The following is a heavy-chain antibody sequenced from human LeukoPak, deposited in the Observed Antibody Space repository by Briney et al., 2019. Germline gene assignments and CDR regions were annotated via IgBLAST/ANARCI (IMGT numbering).Heavy chain of an antibody. J-gene: IGHJ3*02. D-gene: IGHD5-18*01. CDR2: IKQDGSEK. V-gene: IGHV3-7*03. CDR1: GFTFSSYW. CDR3: ARRRVQYNYTFDI. Sequence: GRSLRLSCAASGFTFSSYWMSWVRQAPGKGLEWVANIKQDGSEKYYVDSVKGRFTISRDNAKNSLYLQMNSLRAEDTAVYYCARRRVQYNYTFDIWGQGTMVTVSS.